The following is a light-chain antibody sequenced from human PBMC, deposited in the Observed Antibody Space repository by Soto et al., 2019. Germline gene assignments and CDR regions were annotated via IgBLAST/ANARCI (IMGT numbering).Light chain of an antibody. CDR1: QGFSTW. Sequence: DIQMTQSPSSVSASVGDRVTITCRASQGFSTWLAWYRRKPGRAPELLIYSASSLHSGVPSRFSGSGSGTDFTLTLSSLKPEDFATYYCQQANSFPRTFGGGTEVEIK. J-gene: IGKJ4*01. CDR2: SAS. V-gene: IGKV1-12*01. CDR3: QQANSFPRT.